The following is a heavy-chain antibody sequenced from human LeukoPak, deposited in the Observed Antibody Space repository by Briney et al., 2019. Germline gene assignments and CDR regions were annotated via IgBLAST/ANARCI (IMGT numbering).Heavy chain of an antibody. Sequence: SQTLSLTCTVSGGSISSGSYYWSWIRQPAGKGLEWIGRIYTSGSTNYNPSLKSRVTISVDTSKNQFSLKLSSVTAADTAVYYCARQLGQQFVLGYYYYMDVWGKGTTVTVSS. CDR3: ARQLGQQFVLGYYYYMDV. D-gene: IGHD6-13*01. CDR1: GGSISSGSYY. CDR2: IYTSGST. V-gene: IGHV4-61*02. J-gene: IGHJ6*03.